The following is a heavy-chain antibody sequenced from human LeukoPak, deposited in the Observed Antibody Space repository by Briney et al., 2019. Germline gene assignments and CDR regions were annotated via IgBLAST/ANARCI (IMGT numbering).Heavy chain of an antibody. Sequence: GGSLRLSCAASGFTFSSYGMHWVRQAPGKGLEWVAVISYDGSNKYYADSVKGRFTISRDNSKSTLYLQMNSLRAEDTAVYYCARDIGVGATNYYYGMDVWGQGTTVTVSS. CDR1: GFTFSSYG. D-gene: IGHD1-26*01. J-gene: IGHJ6*02. CDR3: ARDIGVGATNYYYGMDV. CDR2: ISYDGSNK. V-gene: IGHV3-30*03.